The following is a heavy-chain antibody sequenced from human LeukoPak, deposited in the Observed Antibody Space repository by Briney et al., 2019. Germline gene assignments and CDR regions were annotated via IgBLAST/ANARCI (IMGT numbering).Heavy chain of an antibody. J-gene: IGHJ3*02. CDR1: GGSISRSTYY. CDR2: ISYSGST. V-gene: IGHV4-39*07. CDR3: ARASPGYGDAFDI. Sequence: SETPSLTCTVSGGSISRSTYYWGWIRQPPGKGLEWIGSISYSGSTSYNPSLKSRVTISVDTSKNQFSLKLSSVTAADTAVYYCARASPGYGDAFDIWGQGTMVTVSS. D-gene: IGHD1-1*01.